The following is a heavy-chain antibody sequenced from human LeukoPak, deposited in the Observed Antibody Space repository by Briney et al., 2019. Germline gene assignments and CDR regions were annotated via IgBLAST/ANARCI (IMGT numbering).Heavy chain of an antibody. D-gene: IGHD1-26*01. CDR2: IKSKTDGGTT. V-gene: IGHV3-15*01. Sequence: GGSLRLSCAASGFTFSNAWMSWARQAPGKGLEWVGRIKSKTDGGTTNYAAPVKGRFTISRDDSKNTLYLQMNSLKTEDTAVYYCTTDYVGATSFDYWGQGTLVTVSS. J-gene: IGHJ4*02. CDR1: GFTFSNAW. CDR3: TTDYVGATSFDY.